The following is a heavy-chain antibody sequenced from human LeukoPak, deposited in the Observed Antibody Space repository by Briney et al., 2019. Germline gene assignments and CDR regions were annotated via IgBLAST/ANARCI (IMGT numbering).Heavy chain of an antibody. CDR2: INHSGST. J-gene: IGHJ5*02. V-gene: IGHV4-34*01. CDR3: ARADNFYDILTGYSNWFDP. D-gene: IGHD3-9*01. Sequence: PSETLSLTCAVYGGSFSGYYWSWIRQPPGKGLEWIGEINHSGSTNYNPSLKSRVTISVDTSKNQFSLKLSSVTAADTAVYYCARADNFYDILTGYSNWFDPWGQGTLVTVSS. CDR1: GGSFSGYY.